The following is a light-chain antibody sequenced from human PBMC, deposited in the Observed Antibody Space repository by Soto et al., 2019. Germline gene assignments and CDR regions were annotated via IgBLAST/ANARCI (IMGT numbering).Light chain of an antibody. CDR1: QDINSY. CDR2: AAS. J-gene: IGKJ4*01. V-gene: IGKV1D-16*01. Sequence: DVQMTQSPSSLSASVGDRVTITSRESQDINSYLAWYQQKPGNAPKSLIYAASSLQTGVPSRFSGSESGTDFTLTINNLQPEDSATYYCQQYNIYPLTFGGGTKVEIK. CDR3: QQYNIYPLT.